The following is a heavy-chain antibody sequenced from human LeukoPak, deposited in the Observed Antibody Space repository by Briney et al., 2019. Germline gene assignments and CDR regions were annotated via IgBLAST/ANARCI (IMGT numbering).Heavy chain of an antibody. V-gene: IGHV3-23*01. J-gene: IGHJ5*02. CDR3: AKDGRNSAPA. CDR1: GLTFDDYA. Sequence: GGSLRLSCAASGLTFDDYAMHWVRHAPGKGLEWVSTISNSGDTTYYADSMKGRFIISRDNSKNTLYLQVNSLRAEDTAVYYCAKDGRNSAPAWGQGTLVTVSS. CDR2: ISNSGDTT. D-gene: IGHD1-26*01.